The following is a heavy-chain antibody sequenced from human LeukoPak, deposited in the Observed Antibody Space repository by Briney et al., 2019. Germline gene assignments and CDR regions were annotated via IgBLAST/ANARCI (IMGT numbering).Heavy chain of an antibody. J-gene: IGHJ6*02. CDR1: GYTFTSYY. V-gene: IGHV1-46*01. D-gene: IGHD5-18*01. Sequence: ASVKVPFKASGYTFTSYYTHWVRQAPGQGLEWMGRIIPALNITSYAQKFQGRVTITADTSTSTAYMELSSLRSEETAVYYCARDQGLTAPPPYGLDVWGQGTTVTVSS. CDR2: IIPALNIT. CDR3: ARDQGLTAPPPYGLDV.